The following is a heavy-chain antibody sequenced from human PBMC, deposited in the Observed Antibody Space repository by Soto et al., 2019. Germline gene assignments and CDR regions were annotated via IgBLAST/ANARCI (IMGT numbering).Heavy chain of an antibody. CDR1: GFTFSSYG. D-gene: IGHD3-9*01. Sequence: GGSLRLSCTASGFTFSSYGMGWVRQAPGKGLQWVSTIRGDGGQTHYTDSVKGRFSISRDNSKNTVYLQMDSLGAEDTAMYFCARDVGLDSDDFFAYWGQGTQVTVSS. J-gene: IGHJ4*02. V-gene: IGHV3-23*01. CDR2: IRGDGGQT. CDR3: ARDVGLDSDDFFAY.